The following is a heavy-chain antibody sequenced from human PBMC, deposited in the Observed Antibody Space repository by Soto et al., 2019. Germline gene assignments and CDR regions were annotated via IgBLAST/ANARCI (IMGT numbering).Heavy chain of an antibody. Sequence: ASVKVSCKASGYTFTSYGISWVRQAPGQGLEWMGWISAYNGNTHYAQKLQGRVTMTTDTPTSTAYMELRSLRSDDTAVYYCARDMGARYDFWSGCYAGIGHLMAVGGKGTTVTVSA. CDR1: GYTFTSYG. CDR2: ISAYNGNT. J-gene: IGHJ6*04. V-gene: IGHV1-18*01. D-gene: IGHD3-3*01. CDR3: ARDMGARYDFWSGCYAGIGHLMAV.